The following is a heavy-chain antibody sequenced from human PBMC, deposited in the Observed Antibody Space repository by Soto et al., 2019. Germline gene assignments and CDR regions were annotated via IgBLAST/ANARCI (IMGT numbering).Heavy chain of an antibody. D-gene: IGHD3-3*01. CDR1: GGSMSSSIYY. Sequence: QVPLQESGPGLVKPSETLSLNCTVFGGSMSSSIYYWGWIRQPPGKGLEWSGGMEYSGRAYYNPSLKSRVTRSVDTSKNKFSLKLGSVTAADTAVYYCARHKRSTIVGVAPIRGIFDYWGQGDLVTVSS. J-gene: IGHJ4*02. V-gene: IGHV4-39*01. CDR2: MEYSGRA. CDR3: ARHKRSTIVGVAPIRGIFDY.